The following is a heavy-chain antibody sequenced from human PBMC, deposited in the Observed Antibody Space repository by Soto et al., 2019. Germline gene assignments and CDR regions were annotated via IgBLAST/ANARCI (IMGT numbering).Heavy chain of an antibody. J-gene: IGHJ6*02. D-gene: IGHD5-12*01. CDR2: ISYDGSNK. Sequence: QVQLVESGGGVVQPGRSLRLSCAASGFTFSSYAMHWVRQAPGKGLEWVAVISYDGSNKYYADSLKGRFTISRDNSKNTRYLQMNSLIAEDTAVYYCARDYYRFNSGYGFSMDVWGQGTTVTVSS. CDR1: GFTFSSYA. V-gene: IGHV3-30-3*01. CDR3: ARDYYRFNSGYGFSMDV.